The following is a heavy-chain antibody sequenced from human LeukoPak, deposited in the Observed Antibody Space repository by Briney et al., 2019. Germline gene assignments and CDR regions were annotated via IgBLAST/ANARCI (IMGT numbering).Heavy chain of an antibody. J-gene: IGHJ3*02. CDR2: IKQDGSEK. D-gene: IGHD3-22*01. CDR3: ARGPSYYYDSTDAFDI. V-gene: IGHV3-7*01. Sequence: GGSLRLSCAASGFTFSSYWMSWVRQAPGKGLEWVANIKQDGSEKYYVDSVKGRFTISRDNAKNSLYLQMNSLRAEDTAVYYCARGPSYYYDSTDAFDIWGQGTMVTVSS. CDR1: GFTFSSYW.